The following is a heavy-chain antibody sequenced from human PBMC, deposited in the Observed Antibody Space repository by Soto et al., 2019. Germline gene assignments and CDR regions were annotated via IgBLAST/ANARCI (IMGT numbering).Heavy chain of an antibody. CDR1: GGSISSGDYY. V-gene: IGHV4-31*03. Sequence: QVQLQESGPGLVKPSQTLSLTCTVSGGSISSGDYYWSWIRQHPGKGLAWIGYIYYSGSTYYNPSLKSRGTISVDTSKNQFSLKLSSVTAAATAVYYCARWWSGSRQGFDPWGQGTLVTVSS. D-gene: IGHD3-3*01. CDR2: IYYSGST. CDR3: ARWWSGSRQGFDP. J-gene: IGHJ5*02.